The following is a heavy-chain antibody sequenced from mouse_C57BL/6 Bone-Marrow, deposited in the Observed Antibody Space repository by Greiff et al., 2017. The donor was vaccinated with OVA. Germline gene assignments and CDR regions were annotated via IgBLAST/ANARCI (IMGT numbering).Heavy chain of an antibody. CDR1: EYEFPSHD. J-gene: IGHJ4*01. CDR3: DRLSMVSNYYAMDY. CDR2: INSDGGST. V-gene: IGHV5-2*01. Sequence: EVQGLEPGGGLVLPGESLKLSCESYEYEFPSHDMPWVRQTPEQRLELVAAINSDGGSTYYPDTIERTFTISRDNTKNTRYLQMSSLRSEDTALYYCDRLSMVSNYYAMDYWGQGTSVTVSS. D-gene: IGHD2-1*01.